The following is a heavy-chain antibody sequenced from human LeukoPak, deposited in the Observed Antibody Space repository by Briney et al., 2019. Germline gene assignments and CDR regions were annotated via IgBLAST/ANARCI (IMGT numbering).Heavy chain of an antibody. Sequence: PSETLSLTCTVSGGSLNSYYWSWIRQPPGKGLEWIGYIFYSGSTNYNPSLKSRVTISVDTSKNQFSLKLSSVTAADTAVYYCAKFSSIRGADDVXXXXTXVTVST. J-gene: IGHJ6*01. D-gene: IGHD3-10*01. CDR1: GGSLNSYY. CDR3: AKFSSIRGADDV. V-gene: IGHV4-59*12. CDR2: IFYSGST.